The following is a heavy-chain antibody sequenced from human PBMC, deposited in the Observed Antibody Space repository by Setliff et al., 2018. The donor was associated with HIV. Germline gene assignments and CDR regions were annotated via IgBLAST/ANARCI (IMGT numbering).Heavy chain of an antibody. CDR2: ISTYKGNT. V-gene: IGHV1-18*04. D-gene: IGHD4-17*01. CDR3: ARDNYDDYSRVQMDV. CDR1: GYTFTSYG. Sequence: ASVKVSCKASGYTFTSYGISWVRQAPGQGLEWMGWISTYKGNTKYEQKFQGXVPMTTDTSTSTAYMELRSLRSDDTAIYYCARDNYDDYSRVQMDVWGKGTTXTVSS. J-gene: IGHJ6*04.